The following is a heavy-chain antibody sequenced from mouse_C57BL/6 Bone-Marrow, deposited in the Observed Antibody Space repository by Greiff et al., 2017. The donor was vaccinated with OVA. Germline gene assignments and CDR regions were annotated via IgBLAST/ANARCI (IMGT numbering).Heavy chain of an antibody. V-gene: IGHV1-55*01. D-gene: IGHD1-1*01. Sequence: VQLQQPGAELVKPGASVKMSCKASGYTFTSYWITWVKQRPGQGLEWIGDIYPGSGSTNYNEKFKSKATLTVDTSSSTAYMQLSILTSEDSAVYYCARRYYGSSYWYFDVWGTGTTVTVSS. CDR2: IYPGSGST. CDR3: ARRYYGSSYWYFDV. J-gene: IGHJ1*03. CDR1: GYTFTSYW.